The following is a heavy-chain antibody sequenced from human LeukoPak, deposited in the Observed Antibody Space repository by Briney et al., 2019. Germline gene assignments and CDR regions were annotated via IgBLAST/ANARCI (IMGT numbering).Heavy chain of an antibody. V-gene: IGHV3-48*03. CDR1: GFTFSSYE. D-gene: IGHD3-10*01. J-gene: IGHJ5*01. Sequence: GGSLRLSCAASGFTFSSYEMNWVRQAPGKGLEWVSYISSSGSTIYYADSVKGRFTISRDNAKNSLYLQMNSLRAEDTAVYYCARGGITRLEWFDSWGQGTLVTVSS. CDR2: ISSSGSTI. CDR3: ARGGITRLEWFDS.